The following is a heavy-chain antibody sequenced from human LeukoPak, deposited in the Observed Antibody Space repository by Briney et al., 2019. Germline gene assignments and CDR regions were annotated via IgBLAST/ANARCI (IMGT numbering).Heavy chain of an antibody. Sequence: GGSLRLSCAASGFTFSSYAMSWVRQAPGKGLEWVSVIYSGGSTYYADSVKGRFTISRDNSKNTLYLQMNSLRAEDTAVYYCARAPSGSYSPYFDYWGQGILVTVSS. CDR2: IYSGGST. CDR3: ARAPSGSYSPYFDY. CDR1: GFTFSSYA. D-gene: IGHD1-26*01. J-gene: IGHJ4*02. V-gene: IGHV3-66*01.